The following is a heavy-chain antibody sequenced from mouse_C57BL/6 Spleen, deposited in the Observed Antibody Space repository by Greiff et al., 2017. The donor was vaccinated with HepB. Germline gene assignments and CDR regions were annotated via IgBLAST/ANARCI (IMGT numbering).Heavy chain of an antibody. V-gene: IGHV1-42*01. CDR3: ARGNYYGSSLWYFDV. CDR1: GYSFTGYY. D-gene: IGHD1-1*01. CDR2: INPSTGGT. Sequence: EVKLMESGPELVKPGASVKISCKASGYSFTGYYMNWVKQSPEKSLEWIGEINPSTGGTTYNQKFKAKATLTVDKSSSTAYMQLKSLTSEDSAVYYCARGNYYGSSLWYFDVWGTGTTVTVSS. J-gene: IGHJ1*03.